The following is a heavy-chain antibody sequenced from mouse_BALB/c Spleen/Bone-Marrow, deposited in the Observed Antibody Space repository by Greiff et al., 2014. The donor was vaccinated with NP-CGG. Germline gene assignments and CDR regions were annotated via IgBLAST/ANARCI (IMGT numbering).Heavy chain of an antibody. Sequence: QVQLKESGAELVKPGASVKLSCKASGYTFTSYYLYWVKQRPGQGLEWIGEINPGNGGTNFNERFKSKASLTVDKSSSTAYMQLNSLTSEDSAVYYCTRRSLLSDYYSMDYWGQGTSVTVSS. J-gene: IGHJ4*01. CDR3: TRRSLLSDYYSMDY. D-gene: IGHD2-10*01. V-gene: IGHV1S81*02. CDR1: GYTFTSYY. CDR2: INPGNGGT.